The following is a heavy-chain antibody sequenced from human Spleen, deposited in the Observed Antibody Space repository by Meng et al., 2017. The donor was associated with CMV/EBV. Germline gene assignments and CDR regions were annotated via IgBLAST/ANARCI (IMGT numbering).Heavy chain of an antibody. Sequence: GGSLRLSCVASGFTFSRYGMHWVRQAPGKGLEWVAVIWRDGSNKYYADFVKGRFTISRDNAKNSLYLQMNSLRAEDTAVYYCARDVSLGGDGGNSLGPFDYWGQGTLVTVSS. CDR3: ARDVSLGGDGGNSLGPFDY. CDR2: IWRDGSNK. J-gene: IGHJ4*02. V-gene: IGHV3-33*01. D-gene: IGHD4-23*01. CDR1: GFTFSRYG.